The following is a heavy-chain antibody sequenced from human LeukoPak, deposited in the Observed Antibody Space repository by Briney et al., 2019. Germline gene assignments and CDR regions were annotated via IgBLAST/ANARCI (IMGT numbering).Heavy chain of an antibody. CDR1: GYTLTELS. CDR2: FDPEDGET. Sequence: ASVKVSCKVSGYTLTELSMHWVRQAPGKGLEWMGGFDPEDGETIYARKFQGRVTMTEETSTDTAYMELSSLRSEDTAVYYCATDKGAANFDYWGQGTLVTVSS. D-gene: IGHD1-26*01. CDR3: ATDKGAANFDY. V-gene: IGHV1-24*01. J-gene: IGHJ4*02.